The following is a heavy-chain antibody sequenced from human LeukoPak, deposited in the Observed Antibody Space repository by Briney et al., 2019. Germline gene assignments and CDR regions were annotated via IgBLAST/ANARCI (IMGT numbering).Heavy chain of an antibody. CDR1: GYTLTELS. V-gene: IGHV1-24*01. Sequence: ASVKVSDKVSGYTLTELSMYWVRQAPGKGLEWMGRFDPEDGETIYAQKFQGRVTMTEDTSTDTAYMELSSLRSEDTALYYCAADSRWWSSFSSLAGWGQGSEVTVSS. J-gene: IGHJ4*02. CDR2: FDPEDGET. CDR3: AADSRWWSSFSSLAG. D-gene: IGHD2-15*01.